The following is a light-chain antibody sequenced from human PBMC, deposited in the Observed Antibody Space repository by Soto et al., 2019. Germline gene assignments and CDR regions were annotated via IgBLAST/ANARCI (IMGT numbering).Light chain of an antibody. CDR2: EVT. V-gene: IGLV2-8*01. J-gene: IGLJ2*01. CDR1: SSDVGGYNF. CDR3: SSYGGTNNFVV. Sequence: QSVLTQPPSASGSPGQSVTISCTGTSSDVGGYNFVSWYQQHPGKVPKLMIYEVTKRPSGVPDRFSGSKSGNTASLTVSGLQAEDEADYYCSSYGGTNNFVVFGGGTQLTVL.